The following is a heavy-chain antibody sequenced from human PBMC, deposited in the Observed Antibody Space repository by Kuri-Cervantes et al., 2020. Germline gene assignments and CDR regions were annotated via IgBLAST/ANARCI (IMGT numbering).Heavy chain of an antibody. CDR3: AKDKEDRVFDY. Sequence: GESLKISCAASGFTFSSYGMHWVRQAPGKGLEWVTFISYDGNNKYYADSVKGRFTISRDNSKNTLYLQMNSLRAEDTAVYYCAKDKEDRVFDYWGQGTLVTVSS. CDR1: GFTFSSYG. CDR2: ISYDGNNK. J-gene: IGHJ4*02. V-gene: IGHV3-30*18.